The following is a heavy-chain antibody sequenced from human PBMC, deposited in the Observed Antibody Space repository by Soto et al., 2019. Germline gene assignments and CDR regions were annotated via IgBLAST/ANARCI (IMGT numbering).Heavy chain of an antibody. D-gene: IGHD6-6*01. CDR2: ISYDGSDK. J-gene: IGHJ6*02. CDR1: GFKYTDFA. V-gene: IGHV3-30*09. Sequence: VQLVESGGGEVQPGRSLRLSCAASGFKYTDFALHWVRQAPGKGLEWVSIISYDGSDKYYADSVKGRFVISRDNPKNTLYLEMNSLRPEDTAVYFCARRAWARSYAIDVWGQGTTVTVFS. CDR3: ARRAWARSYAIDV.